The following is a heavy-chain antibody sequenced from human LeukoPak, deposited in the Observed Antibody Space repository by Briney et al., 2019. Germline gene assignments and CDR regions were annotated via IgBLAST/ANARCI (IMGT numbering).Heavy chain of an antibody. CDR3: AKAANYYDSSGYSH. Sequence: GGSLRLSCAASGFTFSSYGMHWVRQAPGKGLEWVAVIWYDGSDKYYADSVKGRFTISRDNSKNTLYLQMNSLRAEDTAVYYCAKAANYYDSSGYSHWGQGTLVTVSS. CDR1: GFTFSSYG. CDR2: IWYDGSDK. D-gene: IGHD3-22*01. J-gene: IGHJ4*02. V-gene: IGHV3-33*06.